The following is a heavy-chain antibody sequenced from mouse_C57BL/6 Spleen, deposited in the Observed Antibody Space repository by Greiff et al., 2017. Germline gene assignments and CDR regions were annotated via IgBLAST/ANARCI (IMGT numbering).Heavy chain of an antibody. Sequence: EVKLVESEGGLVQPGSSMKLSCTASGFTFSDYYMAWVRQVPEKGLEWVANINYDGSSTYYLDSLKSRFIISRDNAKNMLYLQMSSLKSEDTATYYYARNPYAMDYWGQGTSVTVSS. V-gene: IGHV5-16*01. CDR1: GFTFSDYY. CDR2: INYDGSST. J-gene: IGHJ4*01. CDR3: ARNPYAMDY.